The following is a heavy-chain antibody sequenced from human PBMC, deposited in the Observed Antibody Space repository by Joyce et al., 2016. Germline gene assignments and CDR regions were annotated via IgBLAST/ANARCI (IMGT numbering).Heavy chain of an antibody. Sequence: EVQLVESGGGLVQPGGSLRLSCAASGFSFSSYYMSWVRQDAGKGLEWVANINQDGSEKYYVDSVKGRFTISRDNSKNSLYLQMSSLRAEDAAVYYCARVEYSIIWAPIDYWGQGTLVTVSS. J-gene: IGHJ4*02. CDR2: INQDGSEK. CDR3: ARVEYSIIWAPIDY. D-gene: IGHD6-13*01. V-gene: IGHV3-7*04. CDR1: GFSFSSYY.